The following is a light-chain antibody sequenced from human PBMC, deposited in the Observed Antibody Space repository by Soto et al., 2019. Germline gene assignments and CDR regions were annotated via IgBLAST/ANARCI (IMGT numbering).Light chain of an antibody. CDR2: SNI. J-gene: IGLJ1*01. CDR3: QSYDSSLSDSYV. V-gene: IGLV1-40*01. CDR1: SSNIGAGYV. Sequence: QSVLTQPPSVSGAPGQRVTISCTGSSSNIGAGYVVHWYQHLPGTAPKLLIYSNINRPSGVPDRLSGSRSDTSASLAITGLQAEDEADYYCQSYDSSLSDSYVFGTGTKVTVL.